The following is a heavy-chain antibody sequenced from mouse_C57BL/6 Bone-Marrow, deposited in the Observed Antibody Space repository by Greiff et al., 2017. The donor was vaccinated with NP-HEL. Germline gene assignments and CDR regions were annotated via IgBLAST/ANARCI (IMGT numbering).Heavy chain of an antibody. J-gene: IGHJ2*01. Sequence: QVQLQQPGAELVRPGSSVKLSCKASGYTFTSYWMHWVKQRPIQGLEWIGNIDPSDSETPYNQKFKDKATLTVDKSSSPAYMQLSSLTSEDAAVYYCARRSFTTVDYFDYWGQGTTLTVSS. V-gene: IGHV1-52*01. CDR3: ARRSFTTVDYFDY. CDR1: GYTFTSYW. CDR2: IDPSDSET. D-gene: IGHD1-1*01.